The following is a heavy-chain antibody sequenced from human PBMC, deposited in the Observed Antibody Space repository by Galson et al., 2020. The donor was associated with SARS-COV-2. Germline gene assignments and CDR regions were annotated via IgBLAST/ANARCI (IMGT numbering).Heavy chain of an antibody. V-gene: IGHV5-51*01. J-gene: IGHJ6*03. D-gene: IGHD2-15*01. CDR2: MYPEDSDT. Sequence: HGESLKISCQGSGYTFTNYWIGWVRQKPGQGLEWMGIMYPEDSDTRYSPSFQGQVTISADKSISTAYLQWSTLKASDTAMYYCARLQVLHRGVPKTSGYFYLDVWGKGTTVTVYS. CDR3: ARLQVLHRGVPKTSGYFYLDV. CDR1: GYTFTNYW.